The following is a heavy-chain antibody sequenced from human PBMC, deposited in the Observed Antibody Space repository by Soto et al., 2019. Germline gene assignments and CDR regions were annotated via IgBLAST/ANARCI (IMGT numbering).Heavy chain of an antibody. V-gene: IGHV1-46*03. CDR3: ARDRGSGVVAATVLDY. CDR2: INPSGGST. D-gene: IGHD2-15*01. CDR1: GYTFTSYY. Sequence: ASVKVSCKASGYTFTSYYMHWVRQAPGQGLEWMGIINPSGGSTSYAQKFQGRVTMTRDTSTSTVYMELSSLRSEDTAVYYCARDRGSGVVAATVLDYWGQGTLVTVSS. J-gene: IGHJ4*02.